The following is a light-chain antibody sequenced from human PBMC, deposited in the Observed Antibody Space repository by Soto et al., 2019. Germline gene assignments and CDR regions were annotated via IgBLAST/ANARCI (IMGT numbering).Light chain of an antibody. J-gene: IGKJ5*01. Sequence: EIVITHSPATLSFAAVERATLSCRASQSVSSNLAWYQQKPGQAPRLLIYGASTRATGIPARFSGSGSGTEFTLTISSLQSEDFAVYYCQQYNNWSITFGQGTRLEI. CDR3: QQYNNWSIT. CDR2: GAS. V-gene: IGKV3-15*01. CDR1: QSVSSN.